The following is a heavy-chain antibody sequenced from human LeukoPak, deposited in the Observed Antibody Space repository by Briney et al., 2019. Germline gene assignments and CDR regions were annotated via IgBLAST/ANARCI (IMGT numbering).Heavy chain of an antibody. V-gene: IGHV3-30*04. CDR2: ISYDGTNI. J-gene: IGHJ4*02. D-gene: IGHD5-24*01. CDR3: AKDDAWLQYGD. Sequence: GGSLRLSCAASGFTFSNYAMHWVRQAPDQGLEWVAVISYDGTNIYYADSVKGRFTISRDNSKSTLYLQMDSLRAEDTAVYYCAKDDAWLQYGDWGRGTLVTVSS. CDR1: GFTFSNYA.